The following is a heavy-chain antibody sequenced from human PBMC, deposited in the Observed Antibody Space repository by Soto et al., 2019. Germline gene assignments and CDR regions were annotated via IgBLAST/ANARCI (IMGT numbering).Heavy chain of an antibody. CDR3: ARDIVVVPAAIVGYYYYYYGMDV. D-gene: IGHD2-2*02. J-gene: IGHJ6*02. CDR2: ISYDGSNK. CDR1: GFTFSSYA. Sequence: ESGGGVVQPGRSLRLSCAASGFTFSSYAMHWVRQAPGKGLEWVAVISYDGSNKYYADSVKGRFTISRDNSKNTLYLQMNSLRAEDTAVYYCARDIVVVPAAIVGYYYYYYGMDVWGQGTTVTVSS. V-gene: IGHV3-30-3*01.